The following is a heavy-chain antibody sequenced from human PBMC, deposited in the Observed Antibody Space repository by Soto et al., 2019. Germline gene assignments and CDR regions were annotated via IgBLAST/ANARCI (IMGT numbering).Heavy chain of an antibody. CDR1: GYTFTSYW. Sequence: PGESLKISCQGSGYTFTSYWIGWVRQMPGKGLEWVAIIYPADSNTRYSPSFRGQVTISADKSISTAHLQWSSLKASDTAIYYCARPFGMDVWGQGTTVTVSS. CDR2: IYPADSNT. V-gene: IGHV5-51*01. CDR3: ARPFGMDV. J-gene: IGHJ6*02.